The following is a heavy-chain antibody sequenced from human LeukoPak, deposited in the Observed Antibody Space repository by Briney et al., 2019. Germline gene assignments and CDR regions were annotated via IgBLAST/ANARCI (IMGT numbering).Heavy chain of an antibody. J-gene: IGHJ5*02. D-gene: IGHD3-10*01. CDR1: GFPFGSYW. Sequence: GGSLRLSCAASGFPFGSYWMHWVRQAPGKGLVWVSRTYSDGSSTIYADSVKGRFTISRDNSKNTLYLQMNSLRAEDTAVYYCAKAGRYLVLPNWFDPWGPGTLVTVSS. CDR3: AKAGRYLVLPNWFDP. CDR2: TYSDGSST. V-gene: IGHV3-74*01.